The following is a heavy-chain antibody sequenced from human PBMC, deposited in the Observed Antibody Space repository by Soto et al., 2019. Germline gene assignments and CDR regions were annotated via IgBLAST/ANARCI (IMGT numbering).Heavy chain of an antibody. D-gene: IGHD2-2*01. CDR3: AREDIVLVPAATKFYYYYGMDV. Sequence: ASVKVSCTASGYTFTSYGISWVRQAPGQGLEWMGWISAYNGNTNYAQKLQGRVTMTTDTSTSTAYMEVRSLRSDDTAVYYCAREDIVLVPAATKFYYYYGMDVWGQGTTVTVSS. CDR2: ISAYNGNT. J-gene: IGHJ6*02. CDR1: GYTFTSYG. V-gene: IGHV1-18*01.